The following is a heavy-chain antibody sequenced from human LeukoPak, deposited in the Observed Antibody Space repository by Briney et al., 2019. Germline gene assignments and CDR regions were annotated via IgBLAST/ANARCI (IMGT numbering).Heavy chain of an antibody. Sequence: GRSLRLSCAASGFTFSSYAMSWVRQAPGKGLEWVSAISGSGGSTYYADSVKGRFTISRDNSKNTLYLQMNSLRAEDTAVYYCAKAPQQWLVGAFDYWGQGTLVTVSS. D-gene: IGHD6-19*01. J-gene: IGHJ4*02. CDR2: ISGSGGST. CDR3: AKAPQQWLVGAFDY. V-gene: IGHV3-23*01. CDR1: GFTFSSYA.